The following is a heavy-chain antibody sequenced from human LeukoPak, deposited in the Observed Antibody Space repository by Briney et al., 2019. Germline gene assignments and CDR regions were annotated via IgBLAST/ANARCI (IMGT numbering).Heavy chain of an antibody. CDR2: INPYNGNR. J-gene: IGHJ4*02. CDR3: ARGGQDY. CDR1: GYNFNNYG. Sequence: ASVKVSCKGSGYNFNNYGISWMRQAPGQGLEWMGWINPYNGNRNYAQKYQGRVTMTTDTSTSTAYMELGSLRSDDTAVYYCARGGQDYWGQGTLVTVSS. V-gene: IGHV1-18*01.